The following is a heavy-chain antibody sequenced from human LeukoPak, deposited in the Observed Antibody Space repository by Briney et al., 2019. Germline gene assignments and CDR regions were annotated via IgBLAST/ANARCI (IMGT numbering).Heavy chain of an antibody. Sequence: ASVKVSCKASGYTFTGYYMHWVRQAPGQGLEWMGWINPNSGGTNYAQKFQGRVTMTRDTSISTAYMELSRLRSDDTAVYYCARDLDTAMVTDYYYYMDVWGKGTTVTVSS. J-gene: IGHJ6*03. D-gene: IGHD5-18*01. CDR3: ARDLDTAMVTDYYYYMDV. CDR1: GYTFTGYY. V-gene: IGHV1-2*02. CDR2: INPNSGGT.